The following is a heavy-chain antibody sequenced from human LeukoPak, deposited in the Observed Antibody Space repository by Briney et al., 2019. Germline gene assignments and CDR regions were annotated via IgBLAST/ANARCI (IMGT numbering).Heavy chain of an antibody. D-gene: IGHD4/OR15-4a*01. Sequence: GASAKVSCKASGGTFSSYAISWVRQAPGQGLEWMGGIIPIFATANYAQKFQGRVTITTDESTRTAYIELSSLRSEDTAVYYCARGRDRRAKFNWFDPWGQGTLVTVSS. J-gene: IGHJ5*02. CDR2: IIPIFATA. CDR1: GGTFSSYA. V-gene: IGHV1-69*05. CDR3: ARGRDRRAKFNWFDP.